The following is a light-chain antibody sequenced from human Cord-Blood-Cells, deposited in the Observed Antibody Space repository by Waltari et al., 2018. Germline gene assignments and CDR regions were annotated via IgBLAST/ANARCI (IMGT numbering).Light chain of an antibody. CDR2: EAS. CDR1: QSVSSY. V-gene: IGKV3-11*01. J-gene: IGKJ1*01. CDR3: KQRSNWPWT. Sequence: EIVLTQSPATLSLSPGERATLSCRTSQSVSSYLTWYQQNPGQAPRLLIYEASNRATGIPARFGGSGSGTDFTLTISSLGPEDFEVYSCKQRSNWPWTFGQGTKVEIK.